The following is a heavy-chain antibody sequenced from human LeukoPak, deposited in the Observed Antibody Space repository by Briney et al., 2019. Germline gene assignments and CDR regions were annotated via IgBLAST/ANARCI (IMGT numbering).Heavy chain of an antibody. CDR1: GYTFTSYD. Sequence: GASVKVSCKASGYTFTSYDINWVRQATGQGLEWMGWMNPNSGNTGYAQKFQGRVTMTRNTSISTAYMELSSLRSDDTAVYYCARVGRGYDILTGYYTPYFDYWGQGTLVTVSS. CDR3: ARVGRGYDILTGYYTPYFDY. J-gene: IGHJ4*02. CDR2: MNPNSGNT. V-gene: IGHV1-8*01. D-gene: IGHD3-9*01.